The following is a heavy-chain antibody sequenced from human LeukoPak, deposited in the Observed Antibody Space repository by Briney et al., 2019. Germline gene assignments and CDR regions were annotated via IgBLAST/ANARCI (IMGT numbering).Heavy chain of an antibody. J-gene: IGHJ4*02. D-gene: IGHD2-2*01. CDR3: ARSQCPDSTSCYYFFYFAF. V-gene: IGHV1-18*01. Sequence: ASVKVSCKASGYTFSAYGITWVRQAPGQGLEWMAWTSGTGYNTDYTQRFQGRVSVTTDTSTSTAFLEVRSLGSEDTAIYYCARSQCPDSTSCYYFFYFAFWGQGTPVTVSS. CDR1: GYTFSAYG. CDR2: TSGTGYNT.